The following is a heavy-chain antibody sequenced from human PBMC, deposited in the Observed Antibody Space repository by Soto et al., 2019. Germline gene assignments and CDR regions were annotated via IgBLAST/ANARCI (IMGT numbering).Heavy chain of an antibody. J-gene: IGHJ4*02. V-gene: IGHV3-23*01. CDR3: AKLSEDPYSGSYSDS. D-gene: IGHD1-26*01. CDR1: GFTFSTYA. CDR2: ISGSGGDR. Sequence: VGSLRLSCAASGFTFSTYAMGWVRQAPGKGLEYVSSISGSGGDRYYADSVKGRFTISRDNSKNTLYLQMNSLRAEDTAVYYCAKLSEDPYSGSYSDSWGQGALVTVSS.